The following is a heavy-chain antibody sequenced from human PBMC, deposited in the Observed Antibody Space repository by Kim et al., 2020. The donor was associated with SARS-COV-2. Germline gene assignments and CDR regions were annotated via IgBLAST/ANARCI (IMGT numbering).Heavy chain of an antibody. CDR3: ARRARIAAAGYYGMDV. J-gene: IGHJ6*02. V-gene: IGHV4-39*01. Sequence: SLKGRATISVDTSKNQFSLKLSSVTAADTAVYYCARRARIAAAGYYGMDVWGQGTTVTVSS. D-gene: IGHD6-13*01.